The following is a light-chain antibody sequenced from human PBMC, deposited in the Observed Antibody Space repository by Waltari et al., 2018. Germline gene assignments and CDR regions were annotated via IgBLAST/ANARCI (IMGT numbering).Light chain of an antibody. CDR1: RGAVGGYNY. J-gene: IGLJ1*01. Sequence: QPALTQPASVSGSPGQSITIPCTGTRGAVGGYNYVPWYQQDPGKAPKLMIYEVNKRPSGVSIRFSGSKSGNTASLTISGLQAEDEADYYCSSYTNTRVPYVFGTGTKVTVL. CDR2: EVN. CDR3: SSYTNTRVPYV. V-gene: IGLV2-14*01.